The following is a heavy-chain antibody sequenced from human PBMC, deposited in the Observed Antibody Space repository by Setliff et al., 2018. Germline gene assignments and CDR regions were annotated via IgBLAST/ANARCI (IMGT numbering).Heavy chain of an antibody. CDR2: IYHSGSS. Sequence: LSLTCAVYGASFSGSYCSWIRQSPGKGLEWIGSIYHSGSSYYNSSLRSRVTISVDTSKNQFSLILRSVTAADTAVYFCARHLLVQGTYHFDYWGQGSPVTVSS. J-gene: IGHJ4*02. CDR1: GASFSGSY. V-gene: IGHV4-34*01. CDR3: ARHLLVQGTYHFDY. D-gene: IGHD3-10*01.